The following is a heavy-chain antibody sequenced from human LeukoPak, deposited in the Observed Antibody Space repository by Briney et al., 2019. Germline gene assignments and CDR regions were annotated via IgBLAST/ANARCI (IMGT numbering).Heavy chain of an antibody. CDR3: ARQAIRGVNSWFDP. V-gene: IGHV3-30*03. Sequence: GGSLRLSCAASGFTFNTFNMNWVRQTPGMGLEWLAVMSFDGTTKIYAHSLKGRFTISRDNSKNTVFLQMKSLRPEDTAVYYCARQAIRGVNSWFDPWGQGTLVTVSS. CDR1: GFTFNTFN. CDR2: MSFDGTTK. D-gene: IGHD3-10*01. J-gene: IGHJ5*02.